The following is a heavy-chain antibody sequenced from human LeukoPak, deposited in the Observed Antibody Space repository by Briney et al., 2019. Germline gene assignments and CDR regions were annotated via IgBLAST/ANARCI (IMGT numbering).Heavy chain of an antibody. CDR2: IYYSGST. CDR3: ARDLRQWLVPDYYYYMDV. D-gene: IGHD6-19*01. Sequence: SETLSLTCTVSGGSISSSSYYWGWIRQPPGKGLEWIGSIYYSGSTYYNPSLKSRVTISVDTSKNQFSLKLSSVTAADTAVYYCARDLRQWLVPDYYYYMDVWGKGTTVTVSS. CDR1: GGSISSSSYY. V-gene: IGHV4-39*07. J-gene: IGHJ6*03.